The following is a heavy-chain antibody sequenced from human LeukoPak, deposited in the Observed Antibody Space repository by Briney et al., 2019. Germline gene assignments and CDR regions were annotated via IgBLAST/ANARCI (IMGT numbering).Heavy chain of an antibody. Sequence: PSETLSLTCAVYGGSFSGYYWSWIRQPPGKGLEWIGEINHSGSTNYNPSLKSRVTISVDTSKNQFSLKLSSVTAADTAVYYYARGYSGSRGYFYYYYMDVWGKGTTVTVSS. J-gene: IGHJ6*03. CDR1: GGSFSGYY. CDR3: ARGYSGSRGYFYYYYMDV. V-gene: IGHV4-34*01. CDR2: INHSGST. D-gene: IGHD1-26*01.